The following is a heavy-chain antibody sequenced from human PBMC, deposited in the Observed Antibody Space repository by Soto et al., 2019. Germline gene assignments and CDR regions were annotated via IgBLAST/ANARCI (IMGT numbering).Heavy chain of an antibody. CDR3: ARYHYDFWSRGLLPDAFDI. Sequence: GASVKVSCKASGYTFTSYDINWVRQATGQGLEWMGWMNPNSGITGYAQKFQGRVTMTRNTSISTAYMELSSLRSEDTAVYYCARYHYDFWSRGLLPDAFDIWGQGTMVTVSS. V-gene: IGHV1-8*01. D-gene: IGHD3-3*01. CDR1: GYTFTSYD. J-gene: IGHJ3*02. CDR2: MNPNSGIT.